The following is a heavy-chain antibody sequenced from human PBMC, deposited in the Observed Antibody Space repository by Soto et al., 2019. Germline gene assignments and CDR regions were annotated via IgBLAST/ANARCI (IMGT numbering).Heavy chain of an antibody. CDR1: GFTFRSYG. D-gene: IGHD3-10*01. Sequence: QVQLVESGGGVVQPGRSLRLSCAASGFTFRSYGMHWVRQAPGKGLEWVAVIWFDGSNKYYADSVKGRFTISRDNFKSALYLEMNSLRAGVTAVYYCGMGLWFGEWTDAFDIWGQGTVVTVSS. CDR2: IWFDGSNK. J-gene: IGHJ3*02. CDR3: GMGLWFGEWTDAFDI. V-gene: IGHV3-33*01.